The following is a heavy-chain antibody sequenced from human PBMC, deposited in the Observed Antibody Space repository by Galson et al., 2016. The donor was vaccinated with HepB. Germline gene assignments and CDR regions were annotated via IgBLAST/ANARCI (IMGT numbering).Heavy chain of an antibody. Sequence: SETLSLTCTVSGGSIRSYYWSWIRQPPGKGLEWIGYINYSGSTNYNPSLKSRVTISIDTSKNQFSLKLSSVTAADTAVYYCARGWWFGELRWFDPWGQGTLVIVSS. V-gene: IGHV4-59*01. CDR3: ARGWWFGELRWFDP. J-gene: IGHJ5*02. CDR1: GGSIRSYY. D-gene: IGHD3-10*01. CDR2: INYSGST.